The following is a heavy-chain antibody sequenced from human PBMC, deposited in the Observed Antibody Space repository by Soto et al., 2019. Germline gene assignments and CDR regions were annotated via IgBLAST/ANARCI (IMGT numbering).Heavy chain of an antibody. CDR2: IRSKANSYAT. CDR3: TRLYDFWSGLDDY. Sequence: PGGSLRLSCAASGFTFSGSAMHWVRQASGKGLEWVGRIRSKANSYATAYAASVKGRFTISRDDSKNTAYLQMNSLKTEDTAVYYCTRLYDFWSGLDDYWGQGTLVTVSS. CDR1: GFTFSGSA. V-gene: IGHV3-73*01. D-gene: IGHD3-3*01. J-gene: IGHJ4*02.